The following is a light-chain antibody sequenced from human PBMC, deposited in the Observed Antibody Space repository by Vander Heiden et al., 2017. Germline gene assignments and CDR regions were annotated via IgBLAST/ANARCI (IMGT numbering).Light chain of an antibody. CDR3: CSYATSSTYV. CDR1: SSDVGSYNL. Sequence: QSALTQPASVSGSPGQSITISCTGTSSDVGSYNLVPWYQQHPGKAPKLMIYEGSKRPSGVSNRFSGSKSGNTASLTISGLQAEDEADYYCCSYATSSTYVFGTGTKVTVL. J-gene: IGLJ1*01. V-gene: IGLV2-23*01. CDR2: EGS.